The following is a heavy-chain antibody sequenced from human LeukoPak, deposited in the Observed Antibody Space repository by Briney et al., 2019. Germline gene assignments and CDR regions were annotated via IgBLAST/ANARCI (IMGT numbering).Heavy chain of an antibody. CDR1: GFTFSSYA. Sequence: GGSLRLSCAASGFTFSSYAMHWVRQAPGKGLEWVAVISYDGSNKYYADSVKGRFTISRDNSKNTLYLQMNSLRAEDTAVYYCARGSQGRYFGWLSEGQLDYWGQGTLVTVSS. V-gene: IGHV3-30-3*01. D-gene: IGHD3-9*01. CDR2: ISYDGSNK. CDR3: ARGSQGRYFGWLSEGQLDY. J-gene: IGHJ4*02.